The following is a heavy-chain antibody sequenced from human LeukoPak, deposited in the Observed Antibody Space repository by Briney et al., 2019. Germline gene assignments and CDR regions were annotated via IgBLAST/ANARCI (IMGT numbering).Heavy chain of an antibody. Sequence: PGGSLRLSCEASGFTFSSCGMHWVRQGPGKGREWVAVIWNDGSNKYYADSVKGRFTISRDNSKNTLYLQMNSLRAEDTAVYYCAKDSAYSSSYSDYWGQGTLVTVTS. CDR1: GFTFSSCG. CDR2: IWNDGSNK. D-gene: IGHD6-13*01. V-gene: IGHV3-33*06. J-gene: IGHJ4*02. CDR3: AKDSAYSSSYSDY.